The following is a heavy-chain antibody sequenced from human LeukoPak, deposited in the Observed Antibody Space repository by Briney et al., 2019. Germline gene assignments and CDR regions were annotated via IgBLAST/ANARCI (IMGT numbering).Heavy chain of an antibody. D-gene: IGHD3-3*01. CDR3: ARTTSDFWSGPHMDV. J-gene: IGHJ6*03. Sequence: ASVKVSCKASGYTFTSYDINWVRQATGQGLEWMGWMNPNSGNTGYAQKFQGRVTITRNTSISTAYMELSSLRSGDTAVYYCARTTSDFWSGPHMDVWGKGTTVTVSS. CDR1: GYTFTSYD. V-gene: IGHV1-8*03. CDR2: MNPNSGNT.